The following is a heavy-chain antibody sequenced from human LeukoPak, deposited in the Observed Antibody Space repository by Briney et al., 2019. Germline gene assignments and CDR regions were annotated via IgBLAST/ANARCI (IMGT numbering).Heavy chain of an antibody. CDR2: ISSSGSTI. CDR3: ARNIGGINYDYVWGSYRFRFDP. D-gene: IGHD3-16*02. CDR1: GFTFSDYY. J-gene: IGHJ5*02. V-gene: IGHV3-11*04. Sequence: GGSLRLSCAASGFTFSDYYMGWIRQAPGKGLEWVSYISSSGSTIYYADSVKGRFTISRDNAKNSLYLQMNSLRAEDTAAYYCARNIGGINYDYVWGSYRFRFDPWGQGTLVTVSS.